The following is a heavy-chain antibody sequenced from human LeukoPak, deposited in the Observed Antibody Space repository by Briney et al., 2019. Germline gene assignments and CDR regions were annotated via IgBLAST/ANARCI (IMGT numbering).Heavy chain of an antibody. CDR3: ATSGYSNIDY. J-gene: IGHJ4*02. CDR1: GITVSSNY. V-gene: IGHV3-66*01. Sequence: GGSLRLSCAASGITVSSNYMSWVRQAPGKGLEWVSFIHSGDRTYYADSVKGRFTISRDKSKNTLYLQMNSLRAEDTAVYYCATSGYSNIDYWGQGTLVTVSS. D-gene: IGHD4-11*01. CDR2: IHSGDRT.